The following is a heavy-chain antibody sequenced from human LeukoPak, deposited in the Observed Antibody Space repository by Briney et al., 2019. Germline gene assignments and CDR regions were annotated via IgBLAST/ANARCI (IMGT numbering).Heavy chain of an antibody. Sequence: GGSLRLSCETFGFTFSSYSMNWVRQAPGKGLEWVSYISSSSSTIYYAESVRGRFTISRDNAQSSVYLQMNSLRVEDTAVYYCARDPMTLVTSRSAVDGNPPEYWGLGTLVTVSS. D-gene: IGHD4-17*01. CDR2: ISSSSSTI. CDR3: ARDPMTLVTSRSAVDGNPPEY. V-gene: IGHV3-48*01. J-gene: IGHJ4*02. CDR1: GFTFSSYS.